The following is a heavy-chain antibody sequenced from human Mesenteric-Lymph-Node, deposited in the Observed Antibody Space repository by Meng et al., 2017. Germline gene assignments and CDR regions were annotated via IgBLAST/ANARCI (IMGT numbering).Heavy chain of an antibody. CDR3: ARSTRRGGFGELLPDDAFDI. CDR2: IWYDGSNK. CDR1: GFTFSSYG. D-gene: IGHD3-10*01. Sequence: GESLKISCAASGFTFSSYGMYWVRQAPGKGLEWVAVIWYDGSNKYYADSVKGRFTISRDNSKNTLYLQMNSLRAEDTAVYYCARSTRRGGFGELLPDDAFDIWGQGTMVTVSS. J-gene: IGHJ3*02. V-gene: IGHV3-33*01.